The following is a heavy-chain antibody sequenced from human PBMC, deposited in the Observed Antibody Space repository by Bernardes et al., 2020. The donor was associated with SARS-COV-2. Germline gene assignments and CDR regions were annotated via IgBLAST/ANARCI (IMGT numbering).Heavy chain of an antibody. CDR3: AKDRPSGITSFGVVIGGDLDY. Sequence: GGSLRLSCAASGFTFSSYAMSWVRQAPGKGLEWVSVISGSGGSRNYADSVKGRFTISRDKSKNTLYLQMNSLRAEDTAVYYCAKDRPSGITSFGVVIGGDLDYWGQGTLVTVSS. V-gene: IGHV3-23*01. CDR1: GFTFSSYA. CDR2: ISGSGGSR. D-gene: IGHD3-3*01. J-gene: IGHJ4*02.